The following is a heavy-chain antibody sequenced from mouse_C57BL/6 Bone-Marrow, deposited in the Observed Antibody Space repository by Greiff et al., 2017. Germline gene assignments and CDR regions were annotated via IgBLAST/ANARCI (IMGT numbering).Heavy chain of an antibody. CDR2: IYPSDSET. CDR1: GYTFTSYW. D-gene: IGHD2-5*01. Sequence: QVQLQQPGAELVRPGSSVKLSCKASGYTFTSYWMDWVKQRPGQGLEWIGNIYPSDSETHYNQKFKDKATLTVDKYSSTAYMQLSSLTSEDSAVYYCARRRAYYSNYDAMDYWGQGTSVTVSS. CDR3: ARRRAYYSNYDAMDY. V-gene: IGHV1-61*01. J-gene: IGHJ4*01.